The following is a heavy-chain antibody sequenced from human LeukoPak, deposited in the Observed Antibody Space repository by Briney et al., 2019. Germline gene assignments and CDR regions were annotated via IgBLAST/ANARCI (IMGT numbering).Heavy chain of an antibody. CDR2: IYYSGST. J-gene: IGHJ5*02. D-gene: IGHD2-15*01. CDR1: GGSISSSRYY. Sequence: SETLSLTCTVSGGSISSSRYYWGWIRQTPGKGLEWIGSIYYSGSTYYNPSLKSRVTISVDTSKNQFSLKLSSVTAADTAVYYCARGSSGGRSNWFDPWGQGTLVTVSS. CDR3: ARGSSGGRSNWFDP. V-gene: IGHV4-39*07.